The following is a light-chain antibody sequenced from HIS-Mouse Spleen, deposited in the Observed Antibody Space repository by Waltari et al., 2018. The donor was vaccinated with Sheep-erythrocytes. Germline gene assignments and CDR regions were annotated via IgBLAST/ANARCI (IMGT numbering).Light chain of an antibody. CDR1: SSNIGNNA. J-gene: IGLJ2*01. V-gene: IGLV1-36*01. CDR3: AAWDDSLNGVV. Sequence: QSVLTQPPSVSEAPRQRVTISCSGSSSNIGNNAVDWYQQLPGKAPKLLIYYDDLLPSGVSDRFPGSKSGTSASLAISGLQPEDEADYYCAAWDDSLNGVVFGGGTKLTVL. CDR2: YDD.